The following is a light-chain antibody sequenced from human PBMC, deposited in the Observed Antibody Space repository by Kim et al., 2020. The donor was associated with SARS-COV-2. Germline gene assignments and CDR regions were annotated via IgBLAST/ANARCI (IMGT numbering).Light chain of an antibody. CDR2: DAS. CDR1: QSISGT. Sequence: ASPGQTPPRSPRPSQSISGTLSSYHPRPGPAPTLLISDASTTATATPARFSSTGSESQFTLPICTLQSVDFLVYYCQQYNNLPLTFGQGTKVDIK. CDR3: QQYNNLPLT. V-gene: IGKV3-15*01. J-gene: IGKJ1*01.